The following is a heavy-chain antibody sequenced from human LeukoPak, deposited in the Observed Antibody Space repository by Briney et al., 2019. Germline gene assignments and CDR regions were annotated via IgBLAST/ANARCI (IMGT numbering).Heavy chain of an antibody. D-gene: IGHD5-12*01. CDR1: GLTIGSRY. CDR2: LYLAGNT. CDR3: AGGRLVATSKAVAIDY. Sequence: GGSLRLSCVASGLTIGSRYMNWVRQAPGKGLEWVSALYLAGNTYYADSVRGRFTISRDNSKNTLYLQMNNLRADDTAVYYCAGGRLVATSKAVAIDYWGQGTLVTVSS. J-gene: IGHJ4*02. V-gene: IGHV3-53*01.